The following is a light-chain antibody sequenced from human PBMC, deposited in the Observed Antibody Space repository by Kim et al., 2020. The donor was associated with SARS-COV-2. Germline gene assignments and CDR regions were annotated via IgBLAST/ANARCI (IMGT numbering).Light chain of an antibody. CDR3: QSYDSSLSVGI. Sequence: FEVHWYQQLPGTAPKLLIHSNNNRPSGVPDRFSGSKSGTSASLAITGLRPEDEADYYCQSYDSSLSVGIFGGGTQLTVL. CDR2: SNN. CDR1: FE. J-gene: IGLJ2*01. V-gene: IGLV1-40*01.